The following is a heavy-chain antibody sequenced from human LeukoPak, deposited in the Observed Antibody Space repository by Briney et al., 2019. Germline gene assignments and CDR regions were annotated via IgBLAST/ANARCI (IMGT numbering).Heavy chain of an antibody. Sequence: GGSLRLSCAASGFTFSSYTMNWVRQAPGKGLEWVSSISSSSSYIYYADSVKGRFTISRDNAKNSLYLQMNSLRAEDTAVYYCARDVDSSSWSMYHYYGMDVWGQGTTVTVSS. J-gene: IGHJ6*02. D-gene: IGHD6-13*01. CDR2: ISSSSSYI. CDR3: ARDVDSSSWSMYHYYGMDV. V-gene: IGHV3-21*01. CDR1: GFTFSSYT.